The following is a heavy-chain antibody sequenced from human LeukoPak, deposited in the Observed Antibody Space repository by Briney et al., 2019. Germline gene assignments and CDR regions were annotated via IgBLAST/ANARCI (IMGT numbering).Heavy chain of an antibody. J-gene: IGHJ5*02. CDR3: ARLVVVPAGSWFDP. V-gene: IGHV4-59*08. D-gene: IGHD3-22*01. CDR1: GGSISSYY. CDR2: IYYSGST. Sequence: SETLSLTCTVSGGSISSYYWSWIRQPPGKGLEWIGYIYYSGSTYYNPSLKSRVTISVDTSKNQFSLKLSSVTAADTAVYYCARLVVVPAGSWFDPWGQGTLVTVSS.